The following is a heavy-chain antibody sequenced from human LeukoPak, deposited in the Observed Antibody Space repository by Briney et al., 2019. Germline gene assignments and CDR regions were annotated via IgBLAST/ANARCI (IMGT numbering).Heavy chain of an antibody. D-gene: IGHD6-19*01. CDR2: ISTMRNYI. CDR1: GFDFSTYA. CDR3: VAGSGWHFDY. V-gene: IGHV3-21*01. Sequence: GGSLRLSCAASGFDFSTYAINWVRQAPGKGLEWVSSISTMRNYIFYGDSVKGRFTISTDNAKDSVYLQMNSLRPEDTAVYYCVAGSGWHFDYWGQGTLVTVSS. J-gene: IGHJ4*02.